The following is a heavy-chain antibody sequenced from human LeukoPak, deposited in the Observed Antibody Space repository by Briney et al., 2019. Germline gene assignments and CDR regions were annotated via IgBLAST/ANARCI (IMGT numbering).Heavy chain of an antibody. Sequence: PGGSLRLSCAASGFTFNNYAMSWARQAPGKGLEWVSGISASGGTTYYADSVKGRFTISRDNSKNTLHLQMNSLRAEDSAIYYCAKDPVGTTVNWFGPWGQGTLVTVSS. CDR3: AKDPVGTTVNWFGP. V-gene: IGHV3-23*01. D-gene: IGHD4-11*01. J-gene: IGHJ5*02. CDR2: ISASGGTT. CDR1: GFTFNNYA.